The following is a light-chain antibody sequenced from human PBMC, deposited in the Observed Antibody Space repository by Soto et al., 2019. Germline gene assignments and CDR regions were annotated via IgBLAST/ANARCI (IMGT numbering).Light chain of an antibody. J-gene: IGKJ3*01. V-gene: IGKV1-9*01. CDR3: LQLNTFPPFFT. CDR2: GAS. CDR1: QGIRSY. Sequence: DIQLTQSPSFLSASVGDRVTITCRASQGIRSYLAWYQQRPGKAPELLIYGASTLRPGGASRFSGSGSGTEFTLTISSLQPEDFVTYFCLQLNTFPPFFTFGPGTKVDIK.